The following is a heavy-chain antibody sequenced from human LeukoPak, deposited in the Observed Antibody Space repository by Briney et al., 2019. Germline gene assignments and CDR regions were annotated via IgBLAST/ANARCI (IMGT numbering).Heavy chain of an antibody. CDR2: FDPEDDET. J-gene: IGHJ6*02. V-gene: IGHV1-24*01. D-gene: IGHD5-24*01. CDR3: ATGMATMGRAYYYYAMDV. Sequence: ASVKVSCKVSGYTLTELPIHWVRQAPGKGLEWMGSFDPEDDETLYAQKFQGRVTMTEDTSTDTAYMELSSLRSGDTAVYYCATGMATMGRAYYYYAMDVWGQGTTVTVSS. CDR1: GYTLTELP.